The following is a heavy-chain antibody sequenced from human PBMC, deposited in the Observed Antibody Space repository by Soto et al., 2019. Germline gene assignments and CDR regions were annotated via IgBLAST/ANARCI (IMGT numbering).Heavy chain of an antibody. CDR3: ASPAPPRATSGYDGMDV. J-gene: IGHJ6*02. CDR1: GGTFSSYA. D-gene: IGHD1-26*01. V-gene: IGHV1-69*13. CDR2: IIPIFGTA. Sequence: AVKVSCKASGGTFSSYAISWVRQAPGQGREWMGGIIPIFGTANYAQKFQGRVTITADDTTSIASMELSSSISVDSVVYYCASPAPPRATSGYDGMDVWGQGTTVTVSS.